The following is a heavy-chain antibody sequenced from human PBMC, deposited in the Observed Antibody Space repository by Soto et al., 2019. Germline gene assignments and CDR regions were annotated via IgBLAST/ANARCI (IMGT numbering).Heavy chain of an antibody. V-gene: IGHV3-23*01. CDR2: ISGSDGKT. Sequence: GGSLRLSCAASGFTFSSYAMSWVRQAPGKGLEWVSAISGSDGKTFYADSVKGRFSISRDTSQSTLYLQMNSLRADDTAMYYCARWSYLDYWGQGTRVTVSS. CDR1: GFTFSSYA. J-gene: IGHJ4*02. D-gene: IGHD3-3*01. CDR3: ARWSYLDY.